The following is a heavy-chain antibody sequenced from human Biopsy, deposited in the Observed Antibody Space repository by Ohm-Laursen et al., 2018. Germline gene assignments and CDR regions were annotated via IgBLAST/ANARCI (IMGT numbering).Heavy chain of an antibody. V-gene: IGHV1-2*02. D-gene: IGHD2-8*01. J-gene: IGHJ4*02. CDR1: SYTFTDYN. Sequence: ASVKVSCKASSYTFTDYNIHWMRQAPGQGLEWLGYINCKTGATNYSQKFPGTVTMTRETSISTAYLALGSLRSADTAIYYCARDPLNGHKHFDYWGQGSLVTVSS. CDR2: INCKTGAT. CDR3: ARDPLNGHKHFDY.